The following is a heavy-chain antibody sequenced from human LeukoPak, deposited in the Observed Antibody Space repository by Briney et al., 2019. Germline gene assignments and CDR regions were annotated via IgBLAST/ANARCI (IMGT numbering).Heavy chain of an antibody. CDR2: ISWNSGSI. D-gene: IGHD3-3*01. Sequence: GGSLRLSCAASGFTFSSYGMHWVRQAPGKGLEWVSGISWNSGSIGYADSVKGRFTISRDNAKNSLYLQMNSLRAEDMALYYCAKGWTTYDFWSGYNDAFDIWGQGTMVTVSS. CDR1: GFTFSSYG. J-gene: IGHJ3*02. CDR3: AKGWTTYDFWSGYNDAFDI. V-gene: IGHV3-9*03.